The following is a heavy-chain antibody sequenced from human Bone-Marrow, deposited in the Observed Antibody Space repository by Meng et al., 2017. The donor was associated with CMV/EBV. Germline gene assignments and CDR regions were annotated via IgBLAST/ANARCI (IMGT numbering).Heavy chain of an antibody. CDR1: GFTFSSYA. CDR3: AREGARYSYAMYYFDH. D-gene: IGHD5-18*01. Sequence: QVQLVESGGGVVKLGRSLRLSWSASGFTFSSYAMHWVRQAPGKGLEWVAVISYDGSNKYYAASVKGRFTISRDNSKNTLYLQMNSLRAEDTAVYYCAREGARYSYAMYYFDHWDQGPRVTVDS. CDR2: ISYDGSNK. J-gene: IGHJ4*02. V-gene: IGHV3-30-3*01.